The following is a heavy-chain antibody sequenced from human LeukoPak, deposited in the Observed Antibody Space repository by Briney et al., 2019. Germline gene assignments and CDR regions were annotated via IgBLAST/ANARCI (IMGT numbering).Heavy chain of an antibody. CDR3: AKDTRFGLLYYYYMDV. CDR1: DLPFDDYA. D-gene: IGHD3-10*01. V-gene: IGHV3-43*02. J-gene: IGHJ6*03. CDR2: IGGDGGST. Sequence: GGPLNLPCPPSDLPFDDYAWHWVRKPPGKVLDWFPLIGGDGGSTYYADSVKGRFTISRDNSKNSLYLQMNSLRTEDTALYYCAKDTRFGLLYYYYMDVWGKGTTVTVSS.